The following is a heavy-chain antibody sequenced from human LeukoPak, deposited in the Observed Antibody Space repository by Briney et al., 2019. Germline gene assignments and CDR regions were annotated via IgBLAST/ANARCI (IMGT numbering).Heavy chain of an antibody. V-gene: IGHV4-34*01. CDR1: GGSFSGYY. J-gene: IGHJ6*03. CDR3: ARGTSWYRASPYYYYYYMDV. CDR2: INHSGST. Sequence: SETLSLTCAVYGGSFSGYYWSWIRQPPGKGPEWIGEINHSGSTNYNPSLKSRVTISVDTSKDQFSLKLSSVTAADTAVYYCARGTSWYRASPYYYYYYMDVWGKGTTVTVSS. D-gene: IGHD6-13*01.